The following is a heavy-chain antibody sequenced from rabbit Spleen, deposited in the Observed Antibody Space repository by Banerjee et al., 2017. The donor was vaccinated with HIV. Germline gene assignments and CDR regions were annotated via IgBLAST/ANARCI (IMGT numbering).Heavy chain of an antibody. J-gene: IGHJ4*01. D-gene: IGHD8-1*01. CDR1: GFSFSSSDY. V-gene: IGHV1S40*01. CDR3: ARDGAGGSYFAL. CDR2: IHAGSSGST. Sequence: QSLEESGGGLVQPEGSLTLTCKASGFSFSSSDYICWVRQAPGKGLEWIACIHAGSSGSTYYASWAKGRFTISRTWSTTVTLQMTSLTAADTATYFCARDGAGGSYFALWGPGTLVTVS.